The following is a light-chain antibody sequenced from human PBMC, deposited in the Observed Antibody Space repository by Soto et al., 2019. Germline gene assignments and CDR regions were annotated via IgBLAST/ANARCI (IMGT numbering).Light chain of an antibody. CDR1: QSVSSSY. CDR3: QHYDSLPIT. J-gene: IGKJ5*01. Sequence: EIVLTQSPGTLSLSPGEIATLSCSASQSVSSSYLAWYQQKPGQPPRLLIYGASSRATGIPDRFSGSGSGTDFTLTISRLEPEDFAVFYCQHYDSLPITFGQGTRREI. V-gene: IGKV3-20*01. CDR2: GAS.